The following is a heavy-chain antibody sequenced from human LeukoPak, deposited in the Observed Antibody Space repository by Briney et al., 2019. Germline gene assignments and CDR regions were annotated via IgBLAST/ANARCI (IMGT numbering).Heavy chain of an antibody. V-gene: IGHV3-23*01. CDR3: ARGAYYYDSSGFDY. CDR2: ISGGGGST. D-gene: IGHD3-22*01. CDR1: GFTFNNYA. Sequence: GGSLRLSCAASGFTFNNYAMTWVRQAPGKGLEWVSTISGGGGSTYYADSVKGRFTISRDNSKNTLYLQMNSLRAEDTAVYYCARGAYYYDSSGFDYWGQGTLVTVSS. J-gene: IGHJ4*02.